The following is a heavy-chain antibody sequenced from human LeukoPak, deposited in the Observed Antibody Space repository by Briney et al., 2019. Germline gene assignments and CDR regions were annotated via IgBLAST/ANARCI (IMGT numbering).Heavy chain of an antibody. CDR2: INHSGST. J-gene: IGHJ4*02. CDR1: GGSFSGYY. D-gene: IGHD3-22*01. CDR3: ARRVDDSSGYSYYFDY. V-gene: IGHV4-34*01. Sequence: SETLSITCAVYGGSFSGYYWSWIRQPPGKGLEWIGEINHSGSTNYNPSLKSRVTISVDTSKNQFSLKLSSVTAADTAVYYCARRVDDSSGYSYYFDYWGQGTLATVSS.